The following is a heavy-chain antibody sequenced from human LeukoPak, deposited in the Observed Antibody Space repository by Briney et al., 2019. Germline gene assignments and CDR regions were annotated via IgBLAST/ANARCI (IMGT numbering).Heavy chain of an antibody. J-gene: IGHJ3*02. Sequence: SETLSLTCTVSGGSISSHFWSWIRQPPGKGLEWIAYIYYSGSTDYNPSLKSRVTISVDTSKNQFSLKLSSVTAADTAVYYCARQTMSTADAFDIWDQGTIVTVSS. D-gene: IGHD4-17*01. CDR3: ARQTMSTADAFDI. V-gene: IGHV4-59*08. CDR1: GGSISSHF. CDR2: IYYSGST.